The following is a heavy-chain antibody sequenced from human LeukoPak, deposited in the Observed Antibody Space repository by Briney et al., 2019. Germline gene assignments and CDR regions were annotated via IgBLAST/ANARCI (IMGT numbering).Heavy chain of an antibody. Sequence: PSETLSLTCAVSGGSISSTTWWSWVRQSPGEGLEWIGEIHHSGSTNYNPSLKSRVTIAVDKSKNQFSLKVTSVTAADTAVYYCARAPLTTVPNFDSWGQGTQVTVSS. CDR2: IHHSGST. CDR3: ARAPLTTVPNFDS. D-gene: IGHD1-14*01. CDR1: GGSISSTTW. V-gene: IGHV4-4*02. J-gene: IGHJ4*02.